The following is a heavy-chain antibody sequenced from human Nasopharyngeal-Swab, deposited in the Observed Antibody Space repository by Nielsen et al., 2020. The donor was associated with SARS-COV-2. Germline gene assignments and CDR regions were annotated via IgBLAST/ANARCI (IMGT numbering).Heavy chain of an antibody. J-gene: IGHJ6*03. CDR2: IYYSGST. V-gene: IGHV4-59*01. Sequence: WIGKTPGKGLEWIGYIYYSGSTNYNPSLKSRVTISVDTSKNQFSLKLSSVTAADTAVYYCARVFWFPYYMDVWGKGTTVTVSS. CDR3: ARVFWFPYYMDV. D-gene: IGHD3-3*01.